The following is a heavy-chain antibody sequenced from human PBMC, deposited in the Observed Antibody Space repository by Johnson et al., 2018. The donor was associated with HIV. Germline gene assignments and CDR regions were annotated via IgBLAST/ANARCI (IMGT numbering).Heavy chain of an antibody. Sequence: QVQLVESGGGVVQPGRSLRLSCAASGFTFSSYGMHWVRQAPGKGLEWVAVISYDGSNKYYADSVKGRFTISRDNSKNTMYLQMNSLTGEDTAVYYCAKDRHYTTFNAFDIWGQGTTVTVSS. D-gene: IGHD4-11*01. J-gene: IGHJ3*02. V-gene: IGHV3-30*19. CDR2: ISYDGSNK. CDR3: AKDRHYTTFNAFDI. CDR1: GFTFSSYG.